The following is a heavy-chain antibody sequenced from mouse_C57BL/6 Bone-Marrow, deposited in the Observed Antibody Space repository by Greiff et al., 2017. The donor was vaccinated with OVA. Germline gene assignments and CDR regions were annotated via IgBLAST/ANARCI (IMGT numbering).Heavy chain of an antibody. CDR1: GFTFSDYG. V-gene: IGHV5-17*01. J-gene: IGHJ2*01. Sequence: EVQGVESGGGLVKPGGSLKLSCAASGFTFSDYGMHWVRQAPEKGLEWVAYISSGSSTIYYADTVKGRFTISRDNATNTLFMQLTSLRSEETAMDYCATIYYGNYGYFDYWGQGTTLTVSS. CDR2: ISSGSSTI. D-gene: IGHD2-1*01. CDR3: ATIYYGNYGYFDY.